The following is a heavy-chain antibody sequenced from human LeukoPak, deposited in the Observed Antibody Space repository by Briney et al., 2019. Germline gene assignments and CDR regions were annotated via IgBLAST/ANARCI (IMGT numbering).Heavy chain of an antibody. Sequence: PSETLSLTCADYGGSFRGYYWSWIRQPPGKGLEWIGEINHSGSTNYNPSLKSRVTISVDTSKNQFSLKLSSVTAADTAVYYCARATVYAKGALNYWGQGTLVTVSS. CDR2: INHSGST. D-gene: IGHD2-8*01. V-gene: IGHV4-34*01. CDR1: GGSFRGYY. CDR3: ARATVYAKGALNY. J-gene: IGHJ4*02.